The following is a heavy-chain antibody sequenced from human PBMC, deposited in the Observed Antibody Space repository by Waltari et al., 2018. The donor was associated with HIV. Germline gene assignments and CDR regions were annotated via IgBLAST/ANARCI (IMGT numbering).Heavy chain of an antibody. D-gene: IGHD6-6*01. V-gene: IGHV1-69*12. CDR3: ARGDGSIAARPADY. J-gene: IGHJ4*02. Sequence: QVQLVQSGAEVKKPGSSVKVSCKASGGTFSSYAISWVRQAPGQGLEWMGGLIPIFGTANYAHKFQGRVTITADESTSTAYMELSSLRSEDTAVYYCARGDGSIAARPADYWGQGTLVTVSS. CDR2: LIPIFGTA. CDR1: GGTFSSYA.